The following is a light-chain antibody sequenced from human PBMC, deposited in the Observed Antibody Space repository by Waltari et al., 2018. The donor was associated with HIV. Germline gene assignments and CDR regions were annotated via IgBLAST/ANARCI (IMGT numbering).Light chain of an antibody. CDR3: ASWDDRLNGWV. CDR2: SND. J-gene: IGLJ3*02. V-gene: IGLV1-36*01. Sequence: QSVLTQPPSLSEAPRQRVTISCSGSHSNIGNNAVNWYQQLPGKAPKLLIYSNDLLPSGVSDRFSGSRYGTSASLAISGLQSEDEAHYYCASWDDRLNGWVFGGGTQLTVL. CDR1: HSNIGNNA.